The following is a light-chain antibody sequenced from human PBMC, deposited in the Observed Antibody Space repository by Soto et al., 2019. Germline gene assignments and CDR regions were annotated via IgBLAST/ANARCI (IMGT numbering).Light chain of an antibody. CDR2: AAS. Sequence: DIQMTQSPSSLSASKGDRVTITCRASQSVNNYLNWYQQKPGKAPKLLIYAASTLQSGVPAGFSGSGSGTDFTLTISSLQPGDFATYYCQQSYSFPYTFGQGTKVEIK. CDR1: QSVNNY. V-gene: IGKV1-39*01. J-gene: IGKJ2*01. CDR3: QQSYSFPYT.